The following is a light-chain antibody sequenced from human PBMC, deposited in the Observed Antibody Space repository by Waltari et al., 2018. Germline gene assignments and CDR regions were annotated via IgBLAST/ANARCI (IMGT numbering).Light chain of an antibody. Sequence: IQMTQSPSTLSAPVGDRITITCRASQDIRSWLAWYQQKPGKAPELLIYKASTLHGGVPSRFSGSGSGSDFTLRISRVEAEDVGVYYCMQGTHWPYTFGQGTKLEIK. J-gene: IGKJ2*01. CDR1: QDIRSW. CDR2: KAS. CDR3: MQGTHWPYT. V-gene: IGKV1-5*03.